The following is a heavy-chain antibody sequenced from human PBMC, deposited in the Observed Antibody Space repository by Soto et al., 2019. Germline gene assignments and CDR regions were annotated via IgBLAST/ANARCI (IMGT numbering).Heavy chain of an antibody. CDR2: ISYDGSNQ. CDR3: AKDQASGQGSFDS. Sequence: LRLSCAASGFTLNIYGMHWVRQAPDKGLEWVALISYDGSNQYYADSVKGRFTISRDNSKNTLFLQMNSLRADDTAVYYCAKDQASGQGSFDSWGQGTLVTVSS. CDR1: GFTLNIYG. J-gene: IGHJ4*02. V-gene: IGHV3-30*18.